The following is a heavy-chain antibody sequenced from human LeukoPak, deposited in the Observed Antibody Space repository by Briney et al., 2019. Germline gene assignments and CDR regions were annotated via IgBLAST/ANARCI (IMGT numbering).Heavy chain of an antibody. CDR2: IKGKTEGGTT. J-gene: IGHJ4*02. Sequence: GGSLRLSCAASGFTFSNAWMAWVRQAPGKGLEWVGRIKGKTEGGTTDYVVPVKGRFTISRDDSKSTLYLQMDSLKTEDTAAYYCTTDAAGRLDRGSPPYYFDYWGQGTLVTVSS. CDR3: TTDAAGRLDRGSPPYYFDY. V-gene: IGHV3-15*01. CDR1: GFTFSNAW. D-gene: IGHD5-12*01.